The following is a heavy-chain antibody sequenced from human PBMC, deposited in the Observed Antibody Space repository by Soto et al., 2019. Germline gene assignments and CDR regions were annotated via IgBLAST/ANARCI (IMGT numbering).Heavy chain of an antibody. CDR2: IIPILGIA. Sequence: GASVKVSCKASGGTFSSYTISWVRQAPGQGLEWMGRIIPILGIANYAQKFQGRVTITADKSTSTAYMELSSLRSEDTAVYYCASLMLVSGHMAFDIWGQGTMVTVSS. V-gene: IGHV1-69*02. J-gene: IGHJ3*02. CDR3: ASLMLVSGHMAFDI. CDR1: GGTFSSYT. D-gene: IGHD3-10*02.